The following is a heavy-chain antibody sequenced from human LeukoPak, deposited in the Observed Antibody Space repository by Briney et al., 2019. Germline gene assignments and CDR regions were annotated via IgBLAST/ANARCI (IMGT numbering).Heavy chain of an antibody. CDR3: GKEYLIPSDCYPSGGWYDP. D-gene: IGHD2-21*02. CDR2: VFGSGST. Sequence: PSETVSLMRTVSGDSTSISYWTWIRHPAGKRREYIGRVFGSGSTNYNPPLKSHVTISIDTSKNQFSLKLTPVTSADRPVFYCGKEYLIPSDCYPSGGWYDPWGQGTLVSV. J-gene: IGHJ5*02. CDR1: GDSTSISY. V-gene: IGHV4-4*07.